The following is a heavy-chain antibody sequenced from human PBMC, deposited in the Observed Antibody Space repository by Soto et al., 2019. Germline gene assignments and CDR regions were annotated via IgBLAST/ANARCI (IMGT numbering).Heavy chain of an antibody. CDR1: GGTFSSYA. J-gene: IGHJ4*02. V-gene: IGHV1-69*13. D-gene: IGHD3-22*01. CDR3: ASQYYYDSSGYYYGFGLDY. CDR2: IIPIFGTA. Sequence: SVKVSCKASGGTFSSYAISWVRQAPGQGLEWMGGIIPIFGTANYAQKFQGRVTITADESTSTAYMELSSLRSEDTAVYYCASQYYYDSSGYYYGFGLDYWGQGTLVTVSS.